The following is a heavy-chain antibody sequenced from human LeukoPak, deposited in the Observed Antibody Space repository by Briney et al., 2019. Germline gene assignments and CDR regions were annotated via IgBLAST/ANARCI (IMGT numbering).Heavy chain of an antibody. CDR1: GFTFTNYA. Sequence: GGSLRLSCAASGFTFTNYAMHWVRQAPGKGLEWVAVISSDGSNKYYADSVKGRFTISRDNSKNTLYLQMNSLRAEDTAVYYCAKKLEFDYWGQGTLVTVSS. CDR2: ISSDGSNK. CDR3: AKKLEFDY. V-gene: IGHV3-30-3*02. D-gene: IGHD1-1*01. J-gene: IGHJ4*02.